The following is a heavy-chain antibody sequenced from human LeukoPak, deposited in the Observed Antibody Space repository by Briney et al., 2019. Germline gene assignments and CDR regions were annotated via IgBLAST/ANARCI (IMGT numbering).Heavy chain of an antibody. CDR3: ARGRVLGVRGVTRYYFDY. Sequence: ASGKVSCKAAGGTFTSYANSWVRQAPGQGLGLVGRIVPILGIANYAQKFPGRVTITADRSTSTAYMDLSSLRSEDTAVYYCARGRVLGVRGVTRYYFDYWGQGTLVTVSS. J-gene: IGHJ4*02. CDR2: IVPILGIA. V-gene: IGHV1-69*04. CDR1: GGTFTSYA. D-gene: IGHD3-10*01.